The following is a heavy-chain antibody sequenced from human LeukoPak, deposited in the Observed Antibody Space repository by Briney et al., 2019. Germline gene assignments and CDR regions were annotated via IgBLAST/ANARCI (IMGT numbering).Heavy chain of an antibody. Sequence: LSLTCTVSGGSISSYYWSWIRQAPGKGLEWVSGISWNSGSIGYADSVKGRFTISRDNAKNSLYLQMNSLRAEDTALYYCAKDIQRVVAAVFDYWGQGTLVTVSS. J-gene: IGHJ4*02. CDR1: GGSISSYY. D-gene: IGHD2-15*01. CDR3: AKDIQRVVAAVFDY. V-gene: IGHV3-9*01. CDR2: ISWNSGSI.